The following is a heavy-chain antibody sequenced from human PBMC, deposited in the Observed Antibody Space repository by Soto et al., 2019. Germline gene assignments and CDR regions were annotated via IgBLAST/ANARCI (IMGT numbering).Heavy chain of an antibody. CDR2: IYYSGST. V-gene: IGHV4-39*01. D-gene: IGHD4-17*01. Sequence: PSETLSLTCTVAGGSIISSSYYWGWIRQPPGKGLEWIGSIYYSGSTYYNPSLKSRVTISVDTSKNQFSLKLSSVTAADTAVYYCARSLTTVVTMGVWGQGTTVTVSS. J-gene: IGHJ6*02. CDR3: ARSLTTVVTMGV. CDR1: GGSIISSSYY.